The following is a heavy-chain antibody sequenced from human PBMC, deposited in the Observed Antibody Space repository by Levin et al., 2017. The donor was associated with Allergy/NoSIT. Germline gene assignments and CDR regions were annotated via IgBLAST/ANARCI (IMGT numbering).Heavy chain of an antibody. J-gene: IGHJ4*02. V-gene: IGHV3-66*02. CDR2: IYSGGNT. Sequence: GGLRLSCAASGFTVSTNYMTWVRQAPGKGLEWVSHIYSGGNTYYADSVKGRFTISRDNSKNTLYLQMNSLRAEDTAVYYCARDLKGDIWGQGTLVTVSS. D-gene: IGHD2-15*01. CDR3: ARDLKGDI. CDR1: GFTVSTNY.